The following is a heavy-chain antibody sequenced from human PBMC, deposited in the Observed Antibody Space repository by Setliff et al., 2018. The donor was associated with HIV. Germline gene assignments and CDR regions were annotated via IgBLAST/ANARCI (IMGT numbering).Heavy chain of an antibody. J-gene: IGHJ5*02. Sequence: SVKVSCKASGYSLSTYAISWVRQAPGQGLEWMGWIIPMFGITQYAPKFQGSVTITADESTSTVYMELNSLRSEDTAVYYCARQKASEYSSSFWFDPWGQGTLVTVSS. V-gene: IGHV1-69*13. D-gene: IGHD6-6*01. CDR1: GYSLSTYA. CDR3: ARQKASEYSSSFWFDP. CDR2: IIPMFGIT.